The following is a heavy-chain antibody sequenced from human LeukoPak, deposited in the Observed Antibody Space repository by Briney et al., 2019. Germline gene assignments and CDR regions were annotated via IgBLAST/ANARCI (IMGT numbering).Heavy chain of an antibody. Sequence: SETLSLTCTVSGGSISSNNYYWGWIRQPPGKGLGWIGTIYYSGSTYYNPSLKSRVTISVDTSKNQFSLKLSSVTAADTAVYYCARLVYYGSGSYHYYFDYWGQGTLVTVSS. D-gene: IGHD3-10*01. CDR2: IYYSGST. CDR3: ARLVYYGSGSYHYYFDY. J-gene: IGHJ4*02. V-gene: IGHV4-39*01. CDR1: GGSISSNNYY.